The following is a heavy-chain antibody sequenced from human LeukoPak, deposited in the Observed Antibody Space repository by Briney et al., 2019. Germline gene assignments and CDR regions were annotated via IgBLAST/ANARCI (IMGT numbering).Heavy chain of an antibody. CDR1: GFTFSNDW. Sequence: QSGGSLRLSCAASGFTFSNDWMHWVRQAPGKGLEWVSAISGSGGSTYYADSVKGRFTISRDNSKNTLYLQMNSLRAEDTAVYYCARDRQIVATTKGLSYYYYGMDVWGQGTTVTVSS. V-gene: IGHV3-23*01. J-gene: IGHJ6*02. D-gene: IGHD5-12*01. CDR3: ARDRQIVATTKGLSYYYYGMDV. CDR2: ISGSGGST.